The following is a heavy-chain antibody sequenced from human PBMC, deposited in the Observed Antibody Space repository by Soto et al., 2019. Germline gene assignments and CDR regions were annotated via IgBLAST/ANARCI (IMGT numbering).Heavy chain of an antibody. V-gene: IGHV3-23*01. CDR1: GFIFSDYA. J-gene: IGHJ3*02. D-gene: IGHD3-10*01. CDR2: ISGTGRAT. Sequence: EVHLLESGGGLVQPGGSLRLSCAASGFIFSDYAMSWVRQAQGKGLEWVASISGTGRATHHADSVKGRFIISRDNSKNTVYLQMNSLRPDDTAKYYCAKDRAILWFPESSDAFDMWGQGSMVTVSS. CDR3: AKDRAILWFPESSDAFDM.